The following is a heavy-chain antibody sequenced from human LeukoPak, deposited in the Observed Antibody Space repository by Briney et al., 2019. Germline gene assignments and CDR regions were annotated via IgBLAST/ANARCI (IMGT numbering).Heavy chain of an antibody. CDR3: ARASSGSFYYFDY. D-gene: IGHD3-22*01. V-gene: IGHV3-21*01. CDR1: GFTFSTYS. J-gene: IGHJ4*02. CDR2: ISSDSKYI. Sequence: GGSLRLSCAASGFTFSTYSVNWVRQAPGKGLEWVSSISSDSKYIFYADSLKGRFTISRDNAKNSLYLQIISLRAEDTAVYYCARASSGSFYYFDYWGQGTPVTVSS.